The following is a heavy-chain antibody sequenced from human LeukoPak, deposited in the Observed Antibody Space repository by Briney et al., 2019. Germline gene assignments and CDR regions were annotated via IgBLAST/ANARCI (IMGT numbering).Heavy chain of an antibody. Sequence: GGSLRLSCAASGFTFSSYWMTWVRQAPGKGLEWVGNINRDGSEKYYVDSVKGRFTISRDNAKNSLYLQLHSLRAEDTAVYSCARDIGYDAFDIWGQGTMVTVSS. J-gene: IGHJ3*02. V-gene: IGHV3-7*01. D-gene: IGHD2-15*01. CDR3: ARDIGYDAFDI. CDR1: GFTFSSYW. CDR2: INRDGSEK.